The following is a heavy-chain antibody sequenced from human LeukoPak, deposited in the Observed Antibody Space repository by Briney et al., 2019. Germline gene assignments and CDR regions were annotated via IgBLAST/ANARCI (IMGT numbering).Heavy chain of an antibody. J-gene: IGHJ4*02. CDR1: GFTFSNYW. V-gene: IGHV3-7*01. Sequence: GGSLRLSCAASGFTFSNYWMSLVRQAPGKGLEWVAHINQDGSDKLYVESVKGRFTVSRDNAKKSLSLQMNSLGANDTAVYYCAREIAVAADCWGQGTLVTVSS. CDR2: INQDGSDK. CDR3: AREIAVAADC. D-gene: IGHD6-19*01.